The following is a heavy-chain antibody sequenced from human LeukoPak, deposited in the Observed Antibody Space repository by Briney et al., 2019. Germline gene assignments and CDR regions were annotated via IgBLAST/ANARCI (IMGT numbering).Heavy chain of an antibody. Sequence: PGGSLRLSCAASGNYWMHWVCQAPGKGLVWVSRINSDGSSTSYADSVKGRFTISRDNAKNTLYLQMNSLRAEDTAVYYCARDNGYNPGDYWGQGTLVTVSS. V-gene: IGHV3-74*01. CDR2: INSDGSST. CDR1: GNYW. J-gene: IGHJ4*02. CDR3: ARDNGYNPGDY. D-gene: IGHD5-24*01.